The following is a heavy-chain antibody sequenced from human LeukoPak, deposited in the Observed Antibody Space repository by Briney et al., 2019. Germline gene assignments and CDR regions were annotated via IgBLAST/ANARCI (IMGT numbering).Heavy chain of an antibody. CDR2: IYYSGST. CDR3: ARLKPAYYDFWSGYSTFDY. V-gene: IGHV4-39*01. J-gene: IGHJ4*02. CDR1: GGSISSSSYY. Sequence: SETLSLTCTVSGGSISSSSYYWGWIRQPPGKGLEWIGSIYYSGSTYYNPSLKSRVTISVDTSKNQFSLKLSSVTAADTAVYYCARLKPAYYDFWSGYSTFDYWGQGTLVTVSS. D-gene: IGHD3-3*01.